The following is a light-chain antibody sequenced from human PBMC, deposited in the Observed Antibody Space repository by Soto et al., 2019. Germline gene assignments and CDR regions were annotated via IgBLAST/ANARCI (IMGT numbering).Light chain of an antibody. V-gene: IGKV3-20*01. CDR1: QSVRSNS. CDR2: GAS. J-gene: IGKJ4*01. Sequence: EIVLRQSPGTLSLSPGERATLSCRASQSVRSNSLAWYQQKPGQAPRLLIYGASSRATGIPDTFSGSGSGTDFTLTISRLEPEDFAVYFCQQYGTSPPLTFGGGTKVEIK. CDR3: QQYGTSPPLT.